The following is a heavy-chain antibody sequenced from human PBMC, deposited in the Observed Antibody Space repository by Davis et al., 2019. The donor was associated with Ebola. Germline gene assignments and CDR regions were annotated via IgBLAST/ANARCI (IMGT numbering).Heavy chain of an antibody. Sequence: HTGGSLRLSCAASGFTSGDYWLHWIRQAPGEGLMWVSRTNPDGTITAYADSVAGRFTISRDNAKNTLFLQMDSLRADDTAVYFCAKDFDYENAYWGQGSLVTVSS. J-gene: IGHJ4*02. CDR3: AKDFDYENAY. CDR2: TNPDGTIT. CDR1: GFTSGDYW. D-gene: IGHD3-9*01. V-gene: IGHV3-74*01.